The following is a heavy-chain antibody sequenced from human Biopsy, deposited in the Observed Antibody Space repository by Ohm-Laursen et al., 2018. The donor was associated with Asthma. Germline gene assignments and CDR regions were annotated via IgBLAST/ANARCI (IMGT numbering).Heavy chain of an antibody. CDR2: INAGDGNT. V-gene: IGHV1-3*01. J-gene: IGHJ3*02. D-gene: IGHD3-9*01. CDR1: GYTFINYA. Sequence: ATVKISCKASGYTFINYAIHWVRQAPGQRLEWMGWINAGDGNTKYSQKFQGRVTITRDTSASTAYMDLRSLRSEDTAVYYCARTYYDFLTGQVNDAFDIWGQGTMVTVSS. CDR3: ARTYYDFLTGQVNDAFDI.